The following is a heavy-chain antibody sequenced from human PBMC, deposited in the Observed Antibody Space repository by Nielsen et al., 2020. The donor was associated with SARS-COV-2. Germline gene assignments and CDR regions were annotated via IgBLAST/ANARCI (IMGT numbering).Heavy chain of an antibody. CDR2: IYRGGGT. D-gene: IGHD1/OR15-1a*01. J-gene: IGHJ2*01. CDR1: GFSVSSSY. CDR3: ARDRTTATSATWAFDV. Sequence: GESLKISCVTSGFSVSSSYITWVRQAPGKGLEWVSTIYRGGGTYYLDSVRGRFTISRQNSRNTVYLQMNSLTREDAAVYFCARDRTTATSATWAFDVWGRGTLVTVSS. V-gene: IGHV3-53*04.